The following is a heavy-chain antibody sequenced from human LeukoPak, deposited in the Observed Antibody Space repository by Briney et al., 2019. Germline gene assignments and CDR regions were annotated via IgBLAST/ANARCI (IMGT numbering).Heavy chain of an antibody. Sequence: GGSLRLSCAASRFTLSTYGMHWVRQAPGQGLEWVAVIAYDGSNKYYADSVKGRFTISRDNSKNTLYLQMDSLRAEDTAVYYCENGGSHVSGWLYGASDYWGQGTLVTVSS. D-gene: IGHD2-2*02. V-gene: IGHV3-30*18. CDR3: ENGGSHVSGWLYGASDY. CDR1: RFTLSTYG. J-gene: IGHJ4*02. CDR2: IAYDGSNK.